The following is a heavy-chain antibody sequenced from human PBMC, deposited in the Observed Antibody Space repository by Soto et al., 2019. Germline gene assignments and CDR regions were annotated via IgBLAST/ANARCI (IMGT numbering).Heavy chain of an antibody. CDR3: ARDGERDTGLNFYYYLHGMDA. CDR2: ISPYNGTT. Sequence: ASVKVSCKASGYTFTTYGISWVRQAPGQGLEWMGWISPYNGTTKYAEKFQGEMTMTTDTATSTAYMDLRSLRSDDTAVYYCARDGERDTGLNFYYYLHGMDAWGQGTRVTSP. CDR1: GYTFTTYG. J-gene: IGHJ6*02. V-gene: IGHV1-18*04. D-gene: IGHD1-1*01.